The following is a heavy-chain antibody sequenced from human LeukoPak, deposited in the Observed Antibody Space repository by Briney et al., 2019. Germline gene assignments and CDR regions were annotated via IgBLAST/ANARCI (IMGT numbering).Heavy chain of an antibody. Sequence: GGSLRLSCAASGFTFSSYSMNWVRQAPGKGLEWVSSISSSSSCIYYADSVKGRFTISRDNAKNSLYLQMNSLRAEDTAVYYCARDLPVHSSDYYGMDVWGQGTTVTVSS. V-gene: IGHV3-21*01. CDR3: ARDLPVHSSDYYGMDV. J-gene: IGHJ6*02. D-gene: IGHD1-1*01. CDR2: ISSSSSCI. CDR1: GFTFSSYS.